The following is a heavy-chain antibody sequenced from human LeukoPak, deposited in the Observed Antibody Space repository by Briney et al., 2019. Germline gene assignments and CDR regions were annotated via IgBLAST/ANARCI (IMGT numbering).Heavy chain of an antibody. V-gene: IGHV1-2*02. CDR2: INPNSGGT. Sequence: ASVKVSCKASGYTFTGYYMHWVRQAPGQGLEWMGWINPNSGGTNSAQKFQGRVTMTRDTSITTAYMELSSLRSDDTAMYYCATLRRSGWYIGDWGQGTLVTVSS. J-gene: IGHJ4*02. CDR1: GYTFTGYY. CDR3: ATLRRSGWYIGD. D-gene: IGHD6-19*01.